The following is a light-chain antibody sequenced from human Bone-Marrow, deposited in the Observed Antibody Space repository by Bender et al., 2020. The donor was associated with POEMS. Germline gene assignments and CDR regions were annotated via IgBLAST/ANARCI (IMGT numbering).Light chain of an antibody. V-gene: IGLV2-14*03. CDR1: SHDIGDYDF. Sequence: QSALTQPASVSGSPGQSITISCTGTSHDIGDYDFVSWYQQDAAKVPKLIIFGVSNRPSGVSSRFSGSKSGHTASLTISGLQAADEADYYCAAWDDSLTGVLFGGGTKLTVL. CDR3: AAWDDSLTGVL. CDR2: GVS. J-gene: IGLJ2*01.